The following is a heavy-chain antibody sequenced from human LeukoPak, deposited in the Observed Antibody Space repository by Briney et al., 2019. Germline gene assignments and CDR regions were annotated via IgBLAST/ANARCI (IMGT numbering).Heavy chain of an antibody. CDR2: IIPIFGTA. Sequence: SVKVSCKASGGTFSSYDISWVRQAPGQGREWMGGIIPIFGTANYAQKFESGVTITADESMTTAYMGLSSLRSEDSAVYYCARVMDYSGSYSPDAFDIWGQGTMVTVSS. D-gene: IGHD1-26*01. CDR1: GGTFSSYD. J-gene: IGHJ3*02. V-gene: IGHV1-69*01. CDR3: ARVMDYSGSYSPDAFDI.